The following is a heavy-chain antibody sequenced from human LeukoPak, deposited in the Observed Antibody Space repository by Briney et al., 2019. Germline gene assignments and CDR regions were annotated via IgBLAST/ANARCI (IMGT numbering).Heavy chain of an antibody. CDR2: IYSGGST. D-gene: IGHD5-18*01. V-gene: IGHV3-66*01. CDR3: ARAGYSYGPWYFDY. CDR1: GFTVSSNY. Sequence: GGSLRLSCAASGFTVSSNYMSWVRQAPGKGLEWVSVIYSGGSTYCADSVKGRFTISRDNSKNTLYLQMNSLRAEDTAVYYCARAGYSYGPWYFDYWGQGTLVTVSS. J-gene: IGHJ4*02.